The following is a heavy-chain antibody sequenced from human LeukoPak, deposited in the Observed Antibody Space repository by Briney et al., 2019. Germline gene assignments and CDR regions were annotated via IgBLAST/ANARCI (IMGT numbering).Heavy chain of an antibody. CDR3: ATIAVAVHFDY. J-gene: IGHJ4*02. CDR2: IYHSGST. CDR1: GYSISSGYY. Sequence: PSETLSLTCAVSGYSISSGYYWGWIRQPPGKGLEWIGSIYHSGSTYYNPSLKSRVTISVDTSKNQFSLKLSSVTAADTAVYYCATIAVAVHFDYWDQGTLVTVSS. V-gene: IGHV4-38-2*01. D-gene: IGHD6-19*01.